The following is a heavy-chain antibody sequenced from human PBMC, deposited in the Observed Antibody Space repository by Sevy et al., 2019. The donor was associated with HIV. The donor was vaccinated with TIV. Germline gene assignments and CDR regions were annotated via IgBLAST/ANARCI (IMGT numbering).Heavy chain of an antibody. J-gene: IGHJ4*02. CDR1: GFTFGSYW. CDR3: ARLYSSSSGRGLDN. Sequence: RGGSLRLSCAASGFTFGSYWMTWVRQAPGKGLEWVANIKEDGSGRFYVDSVRGRFTVSRDNAKKTLYLQMNNLRGEDTALYYCARLYSSSSGRGLDNWGQGALVTVSS. D-gene: IGHD6-6*01. CDR2: IKEDGSGR. V-gene: IGHV3-7*01.